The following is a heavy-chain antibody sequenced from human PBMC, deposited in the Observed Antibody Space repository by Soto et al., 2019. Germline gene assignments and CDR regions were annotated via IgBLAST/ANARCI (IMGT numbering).Heavy chain of an antibody. Sequence: GSLRLSCEASGFTLTTYTMNWVRQASGKGLEWVSSITSSSGHIYYADSVKGRFTISRDNARNSLYLQMNSLRAEDTAVYYCVRERGLSSFYGMDVWGQGTTVTVSS. CDR1: GFTLTTYT. CDR2: ITSSSGHI. CDR3: VRERGLSSFYGMDV. D-gene: IGHD3-10*01. V-gene: IGHV3-21*01. J-gene: IGHJ6*02.